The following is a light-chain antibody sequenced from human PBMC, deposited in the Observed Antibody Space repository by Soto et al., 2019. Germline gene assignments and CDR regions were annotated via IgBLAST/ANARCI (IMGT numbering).Light chain of an antibody. J-gene: IGKJ1*01. CDR3: MQALRAPPT. V-gene: IGKV2-28*01. CDR2: LGS. Sequence: DIVMTQSPLSLPVTPGEPASISCRSSQSLLSSNGYNYLDWYLQKPGQSPQLLIYLGSNRASGVPDRFSGSGSGTDFTLEISRVEAEEVGIYHCMQALRAPPTFGQGTQVEI. CDR1: QSLLSSNGYNY.